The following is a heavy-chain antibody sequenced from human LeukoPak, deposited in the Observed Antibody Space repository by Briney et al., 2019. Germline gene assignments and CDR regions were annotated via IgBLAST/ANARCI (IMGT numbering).Heavy chain of an antibody. V-gene: IGHV3-7*01. CDR2: IKQDGSEK. D-gene: IGHD1-26*01. J-gene: IGHJ4*02. Sequence: GSLRPFCSGSGFNLSNYWVSWVRPASREGLEWVANIKQDGSEKYYVDSVKGRFTISRDNAKNSLYLEVNSLRAEDTAVYYCVGLIVGVIDYWGQGTLVTVSS. CDR1: GFNLSNYW. CDR3: VGLIVGVIDY.